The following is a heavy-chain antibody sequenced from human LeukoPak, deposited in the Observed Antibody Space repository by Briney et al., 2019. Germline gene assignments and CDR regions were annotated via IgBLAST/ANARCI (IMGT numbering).Heavy chain of an antibody. CDR3: AKGSSNYAYYMDV. CDR2: IRYDGSNK. Sequence: GGSLRLSCAVSGFTVSNNYMSWVRQAPGKGLEWVAFIRYDGSNKYYADSVKGRFTISRDNSKNTLYLQMNSLRAEDTAVYYCAKGSSNYAYYMDVWGKGTTVTVSS. J-gene: IGHJ6*03. D-gene: IGHD6-19*01. CDR1: GFTVSNNY. V-gene: IGHV3-30*02.